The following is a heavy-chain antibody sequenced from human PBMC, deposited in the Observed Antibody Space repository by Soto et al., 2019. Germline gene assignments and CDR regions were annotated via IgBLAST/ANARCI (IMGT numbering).Heavy chain of an antibody. CDR1: GGSVSSYY. D-gene: IGHD3-3*01. CDR2: IYYSGST. J-gene: IGHJ4*02. Sequence: ETLSLTCTVSGGSVSSYYWSWIRQPPGKGLEWIGYIYYSGSTNYNPSLKSRVTISVDTSKNQFSLKLSSVTAADTAVYYCARERTLGFLEWLRRAYFDYWGQGTLVTVSS. V-gene: IGHV4-59*02. CDR3: ARERTLGFLEWLRRAYFDY.